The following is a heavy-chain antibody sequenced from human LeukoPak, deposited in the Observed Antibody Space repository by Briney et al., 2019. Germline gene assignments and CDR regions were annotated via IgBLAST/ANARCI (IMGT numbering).Heavy chain of an antibody. CDR3: ARDVGGEYQLLGYYYYGMDV. CDR1: GFTFSNYS. V-gene: IGHV3-21*01. Sequence: GGSLRLSCAASGFTFSNYSMNWVRQAPGKGLEWVSSISSSSSYIYYADSVKGRFTISRDNAKNSLYLQMNSLRAGDTAVYYCARDVGGEYQLLGYYYYGMDVWGQGTTVTVSS. J-gene: IGHJ6*02. D-gene: IGHD2-2*01. CDR2: ISSSSSYI.